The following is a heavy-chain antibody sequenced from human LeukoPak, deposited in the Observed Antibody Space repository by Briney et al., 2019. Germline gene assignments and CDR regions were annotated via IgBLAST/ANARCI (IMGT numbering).Heavy chain of an antibody. Sequence: SETLSLTCTVSGGSISSYYWSWIRQPPGKGLEWIGYIYYSGSTNYNPSLKSRVTISVDTSKNQFSLKLSSVTAADTAVYYCARGAKTDYDILTGQNWYFDLWGRGTLVTVSS. CDR2: IYYSGST. J-gene: IGHJ2*01. V-gene: IGHV4-59*01. CDR3: ARGAKTDYDILTGQNWYFDL. D-gene: IGHD3-9*01. CDR1: GGSISSYY.